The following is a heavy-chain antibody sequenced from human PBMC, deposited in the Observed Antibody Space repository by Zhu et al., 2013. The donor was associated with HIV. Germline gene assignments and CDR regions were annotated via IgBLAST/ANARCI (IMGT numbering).Heavy chain of an antibody. CDR2: ISAYNGNT. V-gene: IGHV1-18*01. J-gene: IGHJ6*03. CDR1: GGTFSTSG. Sequence: QVQLVQSGAEVKXTGSSVKVSCKASGGTFSTSGISWVRQAPGQGLEWMGWISAYNGNTNYAQKLQGRVTMTTDTSTSTAYMELRTLRSDDTAVYYCARVAPSDYYYYMDVWGKGTTVTVSS. CDR3: ARVAPSDYYYYMDV.